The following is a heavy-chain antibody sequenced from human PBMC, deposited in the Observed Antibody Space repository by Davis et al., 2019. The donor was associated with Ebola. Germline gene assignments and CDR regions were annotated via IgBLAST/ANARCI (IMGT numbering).Heavy chain of an antibody. D-gene: IGHD2-2*02. CDR2: ISAYNGNT. CDR1: GYTFTSYG. J-gene: IGHJ5*02. Sequence: AASVKVSCKASGYTFTSYGISWVRQAPGQGLEWMGWISAYNGNTNYAQKLPGRVTMTTDTSTRTAYMELRSLTSDDTALYYCAIDGLVPDAIRGGFDPWGQGMLVTVSS. CDR3: AIDGLVPDAIRGGFDP. V-gene: IGHV1-18*01.